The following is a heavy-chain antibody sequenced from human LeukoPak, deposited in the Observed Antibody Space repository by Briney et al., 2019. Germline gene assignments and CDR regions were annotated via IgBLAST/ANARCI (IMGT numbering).Heavy chain of an antibody. CDR2: IYYSGST. J-gene: IGHJ4*02. CDR1: GGSISSYY. V-gene: IGHV4-59*01. Sequence: PSETLSLTCTVSGGSISSYYWSWIWQPPGKGLEWIGYIYYSGSTNYNPSLKSRVTISVDTSKNQFSLKLSSVTAADTAVYYCARESHPNCSGGSCPFDYWGQGTLVTVSS. CDR3: ARESHPNCSGGSCPFDY. D-gene: IGHD2-15*01.